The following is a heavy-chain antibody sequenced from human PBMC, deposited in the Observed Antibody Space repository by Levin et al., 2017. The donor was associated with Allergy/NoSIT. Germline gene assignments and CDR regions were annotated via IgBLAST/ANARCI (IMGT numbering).Heavy chain of an antibody. D-gene: IGHD2-8*01. CDR2: IIPSHDKA. CDR3: ARGKGECTSPTCLLSFEH. V-gene: IGHV1-69*04. CDR1: GNTLTFYP. Sequence: SVKVSCKASGNTLTFYPISWVRQAPGRGLEWMGRIIPSHDKAIYAQNFQGRVTITADKSTSTAYMELSSLRYEDTAVYYCARGKGECTSPTCLLSFEHWGQGTLVTVSS. J-gene: IGHJ4*02.